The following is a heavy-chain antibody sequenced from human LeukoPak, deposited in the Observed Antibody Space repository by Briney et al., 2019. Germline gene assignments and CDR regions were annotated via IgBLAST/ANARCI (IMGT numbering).Heavy chain of an antibody. CDR3: AREGFYCSGGSCYRWFDP. J-gene: IGHJ5*02. Sequence: ASVKVSCKASGGTFSSYAISWVRQAPGQGLEWMGRIIPILGIANYAQKFQGRVTITADKSTSTAYMELSSLRSEDTAVYYCAREGFYCSGGSCYRWFDPWGQGTLVTVSS. D-gene: IGHD2-15*01. CDR2: IIPILGIA. V-gene: IGHV1-69*04. CDR1: GGTFSSYA.